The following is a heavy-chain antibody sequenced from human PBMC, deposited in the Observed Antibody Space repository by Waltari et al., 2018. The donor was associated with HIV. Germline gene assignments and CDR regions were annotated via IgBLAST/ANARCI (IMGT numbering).Heavy chain of an antibody. CDR1: GFTFRRYV. Sequence: EVQLVESGGGLVHPGESLRLSCAASGFTFRRYVMTWVRQAAGKGLQWVAGISGNGGSRYYTDSVKGRFTISRDNSKKTLYLQMDSLRAEDTAVYYCAKVPVLPTGREDYWGQGTLVTVSS. CDR3: AKVPVLPTGREDY. D-gene: IGHD2-2*01. CDR2: ISGNGGSR. V-gene: IGHV3-23*04. J-gene: IGHJ4*02.